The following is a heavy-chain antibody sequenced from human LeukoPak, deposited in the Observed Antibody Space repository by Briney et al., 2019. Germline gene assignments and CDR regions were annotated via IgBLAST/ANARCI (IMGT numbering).Heavy chain of an antibody. D-gene: IGHD2-8*02. CDR2: IYYSGST. CDR3: ARQELVVPFDY. J-gene: IGHJ4*02. Sequence: PSETLSLTCTVSGGSISSSSYYWGWIRQPPGKGLEWIGSIYYSGSTYYNPSLKSRVTISVDTSKNQFSLKLSSATAADTAVYYCARQELVVPFDYWGQGTLVTVSS. V-gene: IGHV4-39*01. CDR1: GGSISSSSYY.